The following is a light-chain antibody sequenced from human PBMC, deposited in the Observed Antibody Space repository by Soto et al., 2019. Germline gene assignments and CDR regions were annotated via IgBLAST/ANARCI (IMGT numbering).Light chain of an antibody. J-gene: IGLJ2*01. CDR1: SSDVGSYNL. CDR3: AVWDDSLNALV. Sequence: QSALTQPASVSGSPGQSITISCTGTSSDVGSYNLVSWYQQHPGKAPKLMIYEGSKRPSGVSDRFSGSKSGNTASLTISGLQAEDEADYYCAVWDDSLNALVIGGGTKLTVL. CDR2: EGS. V-gene: IGLV2-23*01.